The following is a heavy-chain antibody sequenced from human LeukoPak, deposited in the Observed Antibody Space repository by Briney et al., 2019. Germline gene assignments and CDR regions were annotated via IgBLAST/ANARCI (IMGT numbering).Heavy chain of an antibody. D-gene: IGHD6-13*01. Sequence: ASVKVSLKASGYTFTSYGISWVRQAPGQGLEWMGWISAYNGNTNYAQKLQGRVTMTTDTSTSTAYMELRSLRSDDTAVYYCARKTAAALGRGYYYYCMDVWGKGTTVTVSS. J-gene: IGHJ6*03. CDR1: GYTFTSYG. V-gene: IGHV1-18*01. CDR3: ARKTAAALGRGYYYYCMDV. CDR2: ISAYNGNT.